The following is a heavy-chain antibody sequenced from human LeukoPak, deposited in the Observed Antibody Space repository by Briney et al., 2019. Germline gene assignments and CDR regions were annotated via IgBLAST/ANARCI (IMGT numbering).Heavy chain of an antibody. D-gene: IGHD3-10*01. CDR2: INHSGST. J-gene: IGHJ4*02. CDR3: ARDQDYYGSGSYGPDY. CDR1: GGSFSGYY. V-gene: IGHV4-34*01. Sequence: SETLSLTCAVYGGSFSGYYWSWIRQPPGRGLEWIGEINHSGSTNYNPSLKSRVTISVDTSKNQFSLKLSSVTAADTAVYYCARDQDYYGSGSYGPDYWGQGTLVTVSS.